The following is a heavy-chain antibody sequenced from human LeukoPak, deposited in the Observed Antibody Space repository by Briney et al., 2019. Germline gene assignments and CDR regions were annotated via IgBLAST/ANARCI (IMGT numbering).Heavy chain of an antibody. CDR2: ISSSSSYI. J-gene: IGHJ4*02. Sequence: GGSLRLSCAASGFTFSSYSMNWVRQAPGKGLEWVSSISSSSSYIYYADSVKGRFTISRDNAKNSLYLQMNSLRAEDTAVYYCARCQIQLWLTDYRGQGTLVTVSS. V-gene: IGHV3-21*01. D-gene: IGHD5-18*01. CDR1: GFTFSSYS. CDR3: ARCQIQLWLTDY.